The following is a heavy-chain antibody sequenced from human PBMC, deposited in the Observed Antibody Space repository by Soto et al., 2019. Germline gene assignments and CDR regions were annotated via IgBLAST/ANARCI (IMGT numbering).Heavy chain of an antibody. D-gene: IGHD5-12*01. CDR1: GDSFNDYY. J-gene: IGHJ6*03. CDR2: INPNGGVT. CDR3: ARGSGGATATLDSYFYNMAG. V-gene: IGHV1-2*04. Sequence: QVPLVQSGAAVRKPGASVTVSCRSSGDSFNDYYIHWVRQAPGQGFEWMGWINPNGGVTTYAQQFQAWFSMTRDASIRSVYMQLSRRIAAGPAVYYCARGSGGATATLDSYFYNMAGGCTGTRVTFSS.